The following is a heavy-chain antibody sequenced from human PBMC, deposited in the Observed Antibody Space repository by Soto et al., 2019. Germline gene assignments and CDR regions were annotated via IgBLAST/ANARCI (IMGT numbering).Heavy chain of an antibody. CDR3: AKDRSSGWYYFDY. V-gene: IGHV3-30*18. J-gene: IGHJ4*02. CDR2: ISYDGSNK. Sequence: TGGSLRLSWAASGFTFSSYGMRWVRQAPGKGLEWVSVISYDGSNKYYADSMKGRFTISRDNSRNTLYLQMNSLRAEDTAVYFCAKDRSSGWYYFDYWGQGTLVTVSS. D-gene: IGHD6-19*01. CDR1: GFTFSSYG.